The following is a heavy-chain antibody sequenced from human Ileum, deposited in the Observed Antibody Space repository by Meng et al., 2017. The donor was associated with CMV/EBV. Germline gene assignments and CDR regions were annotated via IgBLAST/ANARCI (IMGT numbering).Heavy chain of an antibody. Sequence: GGSLRLSCAASGITFSSYAMSWVRQAPGKGLEWVSAISGSGGSIDYAGSVKGRFTMSRDDSKNTLYLQMNSLRAEDTAVYYCAKGASWYIFDYWGQGTLVTVSS. CDR1: GITFSSYA. V-gene: IGHV3-23*01. J-gene: IGHJ4*02. CDR3: AKGASWYIFDY. CDR2: ISGSGGSI. D-gene: IGHD2-15*01.